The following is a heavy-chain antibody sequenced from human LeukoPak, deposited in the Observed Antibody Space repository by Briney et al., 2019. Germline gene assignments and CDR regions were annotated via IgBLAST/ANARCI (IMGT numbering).Heavy chain of an antibody. V-gene: IGHV1-69*01. CDR1: GGTFSSYA. Sequence: SVKVSCKASGGTFSSYAISWVRQAPGQGLEWMGGIIPIFGTANYAQKFQGRVTITADESTSTAYMELSSLRSEDTAVYYCASSRLRELSLFPQWFDPWGQGTLVTVSS. CDR3: ASSRLRELSLFPQWFDP. J-gene: IGHJ5*02. D-gene: IGHD3-16*02. CDR2: IIPIFGTA.